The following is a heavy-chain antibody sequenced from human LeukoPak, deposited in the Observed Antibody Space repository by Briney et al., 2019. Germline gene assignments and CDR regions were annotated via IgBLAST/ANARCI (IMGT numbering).Heavy chain of an antibody. CDR3: ARETSQASVY. CDR1: GDSITGYY. J-gene: IGHJ4*02. Sequence: SETLSLTCTGSGDSITGYYWSWMRQPAGKGLEWIGRIYTSGTTNYNTNYNPSPKSRVTMSVDTSTNQLSLKLSSVPAAGTGVYYCARETSQASVYWGQGALVTVSS. D-gene: IGHD4-11*01. V-gene: IGHV4-4*07. CDR2: IYTSGTT.